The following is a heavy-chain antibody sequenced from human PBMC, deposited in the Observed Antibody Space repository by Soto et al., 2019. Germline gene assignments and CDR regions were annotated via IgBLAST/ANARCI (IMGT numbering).Heavy chain of an antibody. V-gene: IGHV1-2*02. CDR2: INPNSGGT. CDR3: ARDRYYDSSGYFYYYYGMDV. CDR1: GYTFTGYY. D-gene: IGHD3-22*01. Sequence: VASVKVSCKASGYTFTGYYMHWVRQAPGQGLEWMGWINPNSGGTNYAQKFQGRVTMTRDTSISTAYMELSRLRSDDTAVYYCARDRYYDSSGYFYYYYGMDVWGQGTTVT. J-gene: IGHJ6*02.